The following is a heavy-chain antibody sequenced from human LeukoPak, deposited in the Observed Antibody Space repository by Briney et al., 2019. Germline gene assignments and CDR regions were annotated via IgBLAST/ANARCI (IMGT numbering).Heavy chain of an antibody. CDR2: IIPIFGTA. CDR3: ARGDPTMVRGVATFDY. V-gene: IGHV1-69*13. D-gene: IGHD3-10*01. J-gene: IGHJ4*02. Sequence: SVKVSCKASGGTSSSYAISWVRQAPGQGLEWMGGIIPIFGTANYAQKFQGRVTITADESTSTAYMELSSLRSEDTAVYYCARGDPTMVRGVATFDYWGQGTLVTVSS. CDR1: GGTSSSYA.